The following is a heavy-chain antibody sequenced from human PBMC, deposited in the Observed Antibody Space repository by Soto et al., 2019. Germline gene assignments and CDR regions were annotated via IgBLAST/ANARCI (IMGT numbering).Heavy chain of an antibody. CDR2: VYYAGST. D-gene: IGHD4-17*01. V-gene: IGHV4-39*02. CDR3: ARRTNYGDYSFDY. CDR1: GGSISTDSHY. J-gene: IGHJ4*02. Sequence: QLQLQESGPGLVKPSDTLSLTCTVSGGSISTDSHYWGWIRQPPGKGLEWIGSVYYAGSTYKNPSLPSRVTISVDPSKNHFSLKLNSGTAADTAVYYCARRTNYGDYSFDYWGQGTLVTVSS.